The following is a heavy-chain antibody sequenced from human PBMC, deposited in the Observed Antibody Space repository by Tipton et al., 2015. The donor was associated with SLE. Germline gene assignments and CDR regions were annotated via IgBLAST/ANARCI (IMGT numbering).Heavy chain of an antibody. D-gene: IGHD2-15*01. J-gene: IGHJ4*02. V-gene: IGHV6-1*01. CDR1: GDSVSSNNAA. CDR2: TYYRSKWFN. CDR3: ARTCSGGSCYSFDS. Sequence: GLVKPSQTLSLTCVISGDSVSSNNAAWNWIRQSPSRGFEWLGRTYYRSKWFNNYAVSVQSRITFNSDTSKNQFSLQLNSVTPEDTAVYYCARTCSGGSCYSFDSWGQGTLVTVSS.